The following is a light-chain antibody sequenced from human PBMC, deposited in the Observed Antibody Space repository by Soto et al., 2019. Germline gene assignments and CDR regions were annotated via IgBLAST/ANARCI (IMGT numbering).Light chain of an antibody. CDR3: QQRFSHPRT. CDR2: SAS. J-gene: IGKJ2*01. Sequence: DIQMSQSPSSLSASVGDSVTITCRASETIIDYLNWYQQQPGEAPKLLIFSASSLHSGVPSRFRRSGSGTHFTLTISSLQPEDFATCFCQQRFSHPRTFGQGTKLQVK. CDR1: ETIIDY. V-gene: IGKV1-39*01.